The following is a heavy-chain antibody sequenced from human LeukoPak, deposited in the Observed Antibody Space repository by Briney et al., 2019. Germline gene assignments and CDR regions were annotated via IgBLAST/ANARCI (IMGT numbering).Heavy chain of an antibody. Sequence: HGGCLRLSCAASGFTFCSCAMSWVPQARGKGLEWGSALRVRGGSTLYTDSVKGRFTISRDNSKNTLYLQRNSLRAEDTAVYSCAKDIYGGTQPGAFDIWGQGTMATVSS. CDR3: AKDIYGGTQPGAFDI. CDR1: GFTFCSCA. J-gene: IGHJ3*02. V-gene: IGHV3-23*01. D-gene: IGHD4-23*01. CDR2: LRVRGGST.